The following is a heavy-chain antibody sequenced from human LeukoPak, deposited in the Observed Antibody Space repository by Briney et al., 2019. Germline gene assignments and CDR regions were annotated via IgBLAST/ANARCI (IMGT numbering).Heavy chain of an antibody. Sequence: SETLSLTCTVSGGSISSYYWNWIRQPAGKGLEWIGRIYTSGTTNYNPSLKSRVTMSVDTSKNQFSLKLSSVTAADTAVYYCARSKRPGIAAAGSYNWFDPWGQGTLVTVSS. V-gene: IGHV4-4*07. J-gene: IGHJ5*02. CDR1: GGSISSYY. D-gene: IGHD6-13*01. CDR2: IYTSGTT. CDR3: ARSKRPGIAAAGSYNWFDP.